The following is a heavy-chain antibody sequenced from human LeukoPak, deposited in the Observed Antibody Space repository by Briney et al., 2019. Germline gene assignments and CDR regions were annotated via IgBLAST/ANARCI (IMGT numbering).Heavy chain of an antibody. CDR2: ISSSSSYI. V-gene: IGHV3-21*01. D-gene: IGHD2-2*01. Sequence: GGSLRLSCAASGFTFSTYGMNWVRQAPGKGLEWVSSISSSSSYIYYVDSVKGRFTISRDNAKNSLYLQLNSLRAEDTAVYYCARVGCSSTNCYDFDYWGQGTLVTVSS. CDR3: ARVGCSSTNCYDFDY. J-gene: IGHJ4*02. CDR1: GFTFSTYG.